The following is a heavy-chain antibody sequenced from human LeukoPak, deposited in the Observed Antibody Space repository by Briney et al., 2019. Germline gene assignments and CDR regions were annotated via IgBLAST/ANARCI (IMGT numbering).Heavy chain of an antibody. D-gene: IGHD1-26*01. CDR2: IHSSGRT. Sequence: PSETLSLTCTVSRDSINSNYWNWIRQPPGKGLEWIGYIHSSGRTNYNPSLKSRVTISVDKSKNEFSLKLTSVTAADTAVYYCAQVRGDYFDYWGQGTLVTVSS. V-gene: IGHV4-59*01. J-gene: IGHJ4*02. CDR3: AQVRGDYFDY. CDR1: RDSINSNY.